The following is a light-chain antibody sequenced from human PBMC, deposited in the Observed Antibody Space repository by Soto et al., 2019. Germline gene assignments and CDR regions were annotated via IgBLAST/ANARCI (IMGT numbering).Light chain of an antibody. J-gene: IGLJ1*01. CDR2: DVS. Sequence: QSVLTQPASVSGSPGQSITISCTGTSSDIDAYNYVSWYQQHPGKAPKLMIYDVSNRSSGISNRFSGSKSGNTASLTISWLQAEDEADYYCGSYTTSSNYVFGTGTKVTVL. CDR1: SSDIDAYNY. V-gene: IGLV2-14*01. CDR3: GSYTTSSNYV.